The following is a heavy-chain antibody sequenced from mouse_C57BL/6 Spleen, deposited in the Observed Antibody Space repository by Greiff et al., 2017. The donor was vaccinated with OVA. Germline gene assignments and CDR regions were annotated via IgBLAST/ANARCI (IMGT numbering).Heavy chain of an antibody. CDR1: GYAFSSSW. D-gene: IGHD4-1*01. Sequence: QVQLKESGPELVKPGASVKISCKASGYAFSSSWMNWVKQRPGKGLEWIGRIYPGDGDTNYNGKFKGKATLTVDKSSSTAYMQLSSLTSEDSAVYICAREGPNWEYYFDYWGQGTTLTVSS. CDR2: IYPGDGDT. J-gene: IGHJ2*01. V-gene: IGHV1-82*01. CDR3: AREGPNWEYYFDY.